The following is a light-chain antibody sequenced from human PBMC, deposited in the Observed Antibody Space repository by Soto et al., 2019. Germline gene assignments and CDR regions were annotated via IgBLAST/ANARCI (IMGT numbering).Light chain of an antibody. CDR2: GNS. CDR3: QSYDSSLSGWV. J-gene: IGLJ3*02. Sequence: QSVLTQPPSVSGAPGQRVTISCTGSSSNIGAGYDVHWYQQLPGTAPKLLIYGNSNLPSGVPDRFSGSKSGTSASLAITGLQDEDEADYYCQSYDSSLSGWVFGGGTKLTVL. CDR1: SSNIGAGYD. V-gene: IGLV1-40*01.